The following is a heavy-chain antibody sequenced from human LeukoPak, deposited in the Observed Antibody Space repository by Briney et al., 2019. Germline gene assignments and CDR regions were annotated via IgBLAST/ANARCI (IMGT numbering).Heavy chain of an antibody. J-gene: IGHJ4*02. CDR3: ARGYGSGSYFNGN. CDR2: INRGGDT. V-gene: IGHV4-34*01. D-gene: IGHD3-10*01. CDR1: GGSFSGYY. Sequence: SETLSLTCAVYGGSFSGYYWSWIRQPPGKGLEWIGEINRGGDTNYNPSLKSRVTISVDTFKNQFSLKLSSVTAADTAVYYCARGYGSGSYFNGNWGQGTLVTVSS.